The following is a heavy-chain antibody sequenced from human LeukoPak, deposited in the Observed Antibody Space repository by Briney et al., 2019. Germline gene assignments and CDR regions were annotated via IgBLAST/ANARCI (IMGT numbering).Heavy chain of an antibody. CDR1: GYSISSGYY. CDR3: AGGDAYCCGDCYPSRFDY. Sequence: SETLSLTCTVSGYSISSGYYWGWIRQPPGKGLEWIGIIYHSGSTYYNPSLKSRVTISVDTSKNQFSLKLSSVTAADTAVYYCAGGDAYCCGDCYPSRFDYWGQGTLVTVSS. CDR2: IYHSGST. J-gene: IGHJ4*02. D-gene: IGHD2-21*02. V-gene: IGHV4-38-2*02.